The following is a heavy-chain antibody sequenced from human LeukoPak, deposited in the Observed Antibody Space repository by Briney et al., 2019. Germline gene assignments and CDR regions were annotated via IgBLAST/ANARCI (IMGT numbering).Heavy chain of an antibody. V-gene: IGHV5-51*01. D-gene: IGHD5-12*01. CDR1: GYVFTTYW. CDR2: IFPGDSDT. Sequence: GESLKISCKSSGYVFTTYWIGWVRQMPGKGLEWVGIIFPGDSDTIYSPSFQGQVTISAVKSISTAYLQWSSLKASDTAMYYCARPLPSGMVATGFDYWGQGTLVTVSS. J-gene: IGHJ4*02. CDR3: ARPLPSGMVATGFDY.